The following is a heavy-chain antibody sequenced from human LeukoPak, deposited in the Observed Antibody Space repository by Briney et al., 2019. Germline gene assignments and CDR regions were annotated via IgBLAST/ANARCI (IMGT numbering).Heavy chain of an antibody. CDR1: GFTFSDYY. CDR2: ISSSGNTV. V-gene: IGHV3-11*04. D-gene: IGHD6-19*01. Sequence: GGSLRLSCAASGFTFSDYYMSWIRQAPGKGLEWVSYISSSGNTVKYADSVKGRFTISRDNAKNSLYLQMNSLRAEDTAVYYCARDQVSVAGTGIDYWGQGTLVTVSS. CDR3: ARDQVSVAGTGIDY. J-gene: IGHJ4*02.